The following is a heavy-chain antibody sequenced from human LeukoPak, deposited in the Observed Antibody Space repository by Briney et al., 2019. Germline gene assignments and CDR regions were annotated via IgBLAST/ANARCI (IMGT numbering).Heavy chain of an antibody. CDR1: GFTFSSYA. CDR3: ATDTPHPVPYGSSTHLFDP. Sequence: GGSLRLSCAASGFTFSSYAMSWVRQAPGKGLEWVSAISGSGGSTYYADSVKGRFTISRDNSKNTLYLQMNSLRAEDTAVYYCATDTPHPVPYGSSTHLFDPWGQGTLVTVSS. CDR2: ISGSGGST. D-gene: IGHD2-2*01. V-gene: IGHV3-23*01. J-gene: IGHJ5*02.